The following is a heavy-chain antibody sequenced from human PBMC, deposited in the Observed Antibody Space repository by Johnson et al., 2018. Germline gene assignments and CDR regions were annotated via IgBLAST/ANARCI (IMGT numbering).Heavy chain of an antibody. J-gene: IGHJ6*02. Sequence: VQLVESGGGVVQPGRSLRLSCAASGFTFSSYGMHWVRQAPGKGLEWVAVISYDGSNKYYADSVKGRFTISRDNSKNTLYLQMNSLRAEDTAVYYCARGRIAARPYYYYYGMDVWGQGTTVTVSS. CDR1: GFTFSSYG. V-gene: IGHV3-30*03. CDR3: ARGRIAARPYYYYYGMDV. CDR2: ISYDGSNK. D-gene: IGHD6-6*01.